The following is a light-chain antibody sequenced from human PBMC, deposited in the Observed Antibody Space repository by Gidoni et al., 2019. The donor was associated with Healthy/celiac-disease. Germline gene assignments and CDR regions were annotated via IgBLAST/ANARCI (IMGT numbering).Light chain of an antibody. CDR3: SSYTSSSTNVV. J-gene: IGLJ2*01. CDR2: DVS. V-gene: IGLV2-14*01. CDR1: SRDVGGYNY. Sequence: QSALTQPASVSGSPGQSITISCTGTSRDVGGYNYVSWYQQHPGKAPKLMIYDVSNRPSGVSNRFSGSKSGNTASLTSSGLQAEDEADYYCSSYTSSSTNVVFGGGTKLTVL.